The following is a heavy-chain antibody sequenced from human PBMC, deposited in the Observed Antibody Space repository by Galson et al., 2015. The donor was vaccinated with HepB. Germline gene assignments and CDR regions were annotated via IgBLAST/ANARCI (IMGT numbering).Heavy chain of an antibody. CDR3: ARGLSLVAAIPRDAFDI. J-gene: IGHJ3*02. Sequence: SVKVSCKASGYTSATYGITWVRQAPGQGLEWMGWISAYNGNTNYEQKFQGRVTMTTDTSTSTAYMDLRSLRFDDTAVYYCARGLSLVAAIPRDAFDIWGQGTMVIVSS. CDR1: GYTSATYG. CDR2: ISAYNGNT. D-gene: IGHD2-15*01. V-gene: IGHV1-18*01.